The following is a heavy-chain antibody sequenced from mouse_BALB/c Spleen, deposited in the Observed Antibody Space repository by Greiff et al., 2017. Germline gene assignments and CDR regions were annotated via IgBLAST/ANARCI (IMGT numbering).Heavy chain of an antibody. CDR3: ARDPLLRLFDY. D-gene: IGHD1-2*01. Sequence: DVQLVESGGGLVKPGGSLKLSCAASGFTFSSYAMSWVRQTPEKRLEWVASISSGGSTYYPDSVKGRFTISRDNARNILYLQMSSLRSEDTAMYYCARDPLLRLFDYWGQGTTLTVSS. V-gene: IGHV5-6-5*01. CDR2: ISSGGST. J-gene: IGHJ2*01. CDR1: GFTFSSYA.